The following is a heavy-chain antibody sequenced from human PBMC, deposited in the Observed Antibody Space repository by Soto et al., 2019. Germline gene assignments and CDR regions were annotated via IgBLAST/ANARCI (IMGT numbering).Heavy chain of an antibody. CDR1: GYTFTNYD. Sequence: QVQLVQSGAEVKKPGASVKVSCKASGYTFTNYDINWVRQAPGQGPERMGWISAYNGNTNYAQKLQGRVTMTTDTSPSTAYMELRSLISDDTAVYYSARVPPYSSSGYVDLWGRGTLVTVSS. D-gene: IGHD6-13*01. V-gene: IGHV1-18*01. J-gene: IGHJ2*01. CDR2: ISAYNGNT. CDR3: ARVPPYSSSGYVDL.